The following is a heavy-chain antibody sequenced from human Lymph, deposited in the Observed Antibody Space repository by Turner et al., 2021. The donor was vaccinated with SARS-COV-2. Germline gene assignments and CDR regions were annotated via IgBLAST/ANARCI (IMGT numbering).Heavy chain of an antibody. CDR3: ARGRYSGGGMDV. V-gene: IGHV1-8*02. Sequence: VQLVQSGAEVKKHGASVEVSCKAPGYTFTSYDINWVRQATGQGLEWMGWMNPNSGNTGYAQKFQGRVTMTRNTSISTAYMELSSLRSEDTAVYYCARGRYSGGGMDVWGQGTTVTVSS. CDR2: MNPNSGNT. D-gene: IGHD1-26*01. CDR1: GYTFTSYD. J-gene: IGHJ6*02.